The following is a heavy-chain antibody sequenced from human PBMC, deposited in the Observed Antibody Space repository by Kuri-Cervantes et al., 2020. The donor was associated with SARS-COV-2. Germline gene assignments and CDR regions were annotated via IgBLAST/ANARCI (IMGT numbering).Heavy chain of an antibody. CDR2: VRGKANNYAT. J-gene: IGHJ4*02. V-gene: IGHV3-73*01. Sequence: GESLKISCEVSGFLFSASAIHWVRQASGKGLEWVGRVRGKANNYATAYAASVKGRFTISRDDSKNTLYLQMNSLRAEDTAVYYCARDRSTHYFDYWGQGTLVTVSS. CDR3: ARDRSTHYFDY. CDR1: GFLFSASA.